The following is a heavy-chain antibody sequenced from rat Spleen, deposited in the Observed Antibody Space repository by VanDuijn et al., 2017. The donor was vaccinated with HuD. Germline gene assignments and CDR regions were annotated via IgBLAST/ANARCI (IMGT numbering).Heavy chain of an antibody. D-gene: IGHD1-12*02. V-gene: IGHV5-31*01. CDR2: ISNTGDNT. J-gene: IGHJ2*01. CDR1: GFTFSNFW. CDR3: RRAGYYFDGTYYYFDY. Sequence: EVQLVESAGGLVQPGRSLKLSCVASGFTFSNFWMTWIRQAPGKGLEWVASISNTGDNTYYPDSVRGRFTISRDNAENTLYLQMSGLRSGDTATYFCRRAGYYFDGTYYYFDYWGQGVMVTVSS.